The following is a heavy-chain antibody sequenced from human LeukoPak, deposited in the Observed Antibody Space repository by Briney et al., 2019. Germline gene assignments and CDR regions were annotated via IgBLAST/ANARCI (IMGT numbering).Heavy chain of an antibody. Sequence: HPGGSLRLSCAASGFTFSGSAMHWVRQASGKGLEWVGRIRSKANSYATAYAASVKGRFTISRDDSKNTAYLQMNSLKTEDTAVYYCTVDGDSPHEVYYYYYYMDVWGKGTTVTVSS. D-gene: IGHD2-21*01. V-gene: IGHV3-73*01. CDR1: GFTFSGSA. CDR3: TVDGDSPHEVYYYYYYMDV. J-gene: IGHJ6*03. CDR2: IRSKANSYAT.